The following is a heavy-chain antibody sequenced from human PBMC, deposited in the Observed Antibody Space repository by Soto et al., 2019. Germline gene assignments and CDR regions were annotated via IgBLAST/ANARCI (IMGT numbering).Heavy chain of an antibody. Sequence: SETLSLTCTASGGSISGYYWSWIRQPPGKGLEWIGYIYYSGSTNYNPSLKSRVTISIDTSKNQFSLKLSSVPAADTAVYYCARTYYDFWSGYWRWFDPWGPGTLVTVSS. CDR3: ARTYYDFWSGYWRWFDP. CDR2: IYYSGST. CDR1: GGSISGYY. V-gene: IGHV4-59*01. J-gene: IGHJ5*02. D-gene: IGHD3-3*01.